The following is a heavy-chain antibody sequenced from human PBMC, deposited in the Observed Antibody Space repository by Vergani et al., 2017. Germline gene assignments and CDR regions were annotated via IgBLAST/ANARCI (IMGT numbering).Heavy chain of an antibody. D-gene: IGHD3-22*01. CDR2: INTNTGNP. CDR1: GYTLSRYS. Sequence: QVQLVQSGSELKKPGASVKVSCKASGYTLSRYSIYWVRQAPGQGLEWIGWINTNTGNPTYAQGFTGRFVFSLDTSVSTAYLQISSLKAEDTAVYYCARQDYYDSSKRVVDYWGQGTLVTVSS. CDR3: ARQDYYDSSKRVVDY. J-gene: IGHJ4*02. V-gene: IGHV7-4-1*02.